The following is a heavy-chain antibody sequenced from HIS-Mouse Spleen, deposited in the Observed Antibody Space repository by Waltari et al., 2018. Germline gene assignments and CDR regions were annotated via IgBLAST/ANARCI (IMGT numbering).Heavy chain of an antibody. D-gene: IGHD6-13*01. CDR1: GGSISSSSHY. CDR3: ARLTAAGTY. V-gene: IGHV4-39*07. CDR2: IYYSGST. Sequence: QLQLQESGPGLVKPSESLSLTCTASGGSISSSSHYWGWLRQAPGQGLVGIGSIYYSGSTYYNPSLKSRVTISVDTSKNQFSLKLSSVTAADTAVYYCARLTAAGTYWGQGTLVTVSS. J-gene: IGHJ4*02.